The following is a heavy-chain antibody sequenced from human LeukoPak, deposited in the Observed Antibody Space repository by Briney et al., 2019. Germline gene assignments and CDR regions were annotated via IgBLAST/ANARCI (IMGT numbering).Heavy chain of an antibody. J-gene: IGHJ4*02. CDR1: GGSISSSSYY. CDR3: AREPSNWGAIDY. D-gene: IGHD7-27*01. Sequence: SETLSLTCTVSGGSISSSSYYWGWIRQPPGKGLEWIGSIYYSGSTYYNPSLKSRVTISVDTSKNQFSLKLSSVTAADTAVYYCAREPSNWGAIDYWGQGTLVTVSS. CDR2: IYYSGST. V-gene: IGHV4-39*07.